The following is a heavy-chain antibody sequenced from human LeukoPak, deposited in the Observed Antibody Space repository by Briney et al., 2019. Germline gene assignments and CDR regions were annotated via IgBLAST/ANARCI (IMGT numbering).Heavy chain of an antibody. J-gene: IGHJ3*02. D-gene: IGHD6-13*01. CDR1: EFTFSSYG. CDR2: ITYDGSNK. Sequence: GGSLRLSCAASEFTFSSYGIHWVRQAPGKGLEWVAVITYDGSNKYYADSVKGRFTISRDNSKNTLYLQMNSLRAEDTAVFYCAKDGPAAGWVLGAFDIWGQGTMVTVSS. CDR3: AKDGPAAGWVLGAFDI. V-gene: IGHV3-30*02.